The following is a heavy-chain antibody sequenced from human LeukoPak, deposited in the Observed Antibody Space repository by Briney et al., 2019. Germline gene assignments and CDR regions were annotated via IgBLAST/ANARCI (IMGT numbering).Heavy chain of an antibody. V-gene: IGHV3-48*01. CDR1: GFTFSAYS. J-gene: IGHJ4*02. CDR2: IGSSSSPI. D-gene: IGHD4-11*01. Sequence: TGGSLGLSCAASGFTFSAYSVNWVRQAPEKGLEWVSYIGSSSSPIYYADSVKGRFTISRDNAKNSLYLQMDSLRAEDTAVYYCARDQAYSFDYWGQGTLVTVSS. CDR3: ARDQAYSFDY.